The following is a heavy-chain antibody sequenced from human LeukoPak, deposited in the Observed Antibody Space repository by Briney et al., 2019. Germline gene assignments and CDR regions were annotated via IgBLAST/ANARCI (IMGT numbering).Heavy chain of an antibody. V-gene: IGHV3-30*18. J-gene: IGHJ4*02. Sequence: GGSLRLSCAASGFTFSSYAMHWVRQAPGKGLEWVAVISYDGSNKYYADSVKGRFTISRDNSKNTLYLQMNSLRAEDTAVYYCAKLGGYCSSTSCFDFDYWGQGTLVTVSS. CDR2: ISYDGSNK. CDR1: GFTFSSYA. D-gene: IGHD2-2*01. CDR3: AKLGGYCSSTSCFDFDY.